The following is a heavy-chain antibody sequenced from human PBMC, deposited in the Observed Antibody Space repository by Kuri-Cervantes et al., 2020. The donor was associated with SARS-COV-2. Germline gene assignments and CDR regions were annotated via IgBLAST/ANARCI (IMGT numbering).Heavy chain of an antibody. D-gene: IGHD1-26*01. CDR1: GFTFSSYG. V-gene: IGHV3-30*03. J-gene: IGHJ4*02. CDR3: AREYSGSWGYGY. Sequence: GGSLSLSCAASGFTFSSYGMHWVRQAPGKGLEWVAVISYDGSNKYYADSVKGRFTISRDNSKNTLYLQMNSLRAEDTSVYYCAREYSGSWGYGYWGQGTLVTVSS. CDR2: ISYDGSNK.